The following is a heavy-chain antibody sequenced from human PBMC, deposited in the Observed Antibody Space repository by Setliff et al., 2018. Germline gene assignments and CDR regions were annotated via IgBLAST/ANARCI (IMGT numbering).Heavy chain of an antibody. CDR2: IYPGDSDT. Sequence: GESLKISCKGSGYSLTSYWIGWVRQVPGKGLEWMGIIYPGDSDTRYSPSFQGQVTISADKSISTAYLQWSSLKASDTAIYYCARLGGWLTSPETPGAFDIWGQGTMVTVSS. V-gene: IGHV5-51*01. CDR1: GYSLTSYW. CDR3: ARLGGWLTSPETPGAFDI. J-gene: IGHJ3*02. D-gene: IGHD3-16*01.